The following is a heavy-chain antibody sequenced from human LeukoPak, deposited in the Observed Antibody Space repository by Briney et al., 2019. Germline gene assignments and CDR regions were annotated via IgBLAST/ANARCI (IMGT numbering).Heavy chain of an antibody. J-gene: IGHJ5*02. Sequence: ASVKVSCKASGYTFTGYYMHWVRQAPGQGLEWMGWINPNSGGTNYAQKFQGRVTMTRDTSISTAYMELSRLGSDDTAVYYCARDHCSSTSCYSNWFDPWGQGTLVTVSS. CDR3: ARDHCSSTSCYSNWFDP. D-gene: IGHD2-2*01. CDR2: INPNSGGT. V-gene: IGHV1-2*02. CDR1: GYTFTGYY.